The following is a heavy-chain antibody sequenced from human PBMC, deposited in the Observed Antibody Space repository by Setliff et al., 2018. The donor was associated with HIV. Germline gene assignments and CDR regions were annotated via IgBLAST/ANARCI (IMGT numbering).Heavy chain of an antibody. D-gene: IGHD1-26*01. J-gene: IGHJ4*02. CDR2: INQSGNT. CDR3: ARGKGGLVGPAEFDY. CDR1: GGSLSGYY. Sequence: SETLSLTCAVYGGSLSGYYWSWVRQSPGRGLEWIGEINQSGNTQYNPSLKSRVTMSEETSKNQFSLKLKSVTAADTAIYFCARGKGGLVGPAEFDYWGPGTLVTVSS. V-gene: IGHV4-34*01.